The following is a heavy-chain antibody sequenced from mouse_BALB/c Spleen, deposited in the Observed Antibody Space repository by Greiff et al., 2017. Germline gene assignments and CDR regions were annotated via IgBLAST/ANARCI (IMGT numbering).Heavy chain of an antibody. CDR1: GYTFTSYV. Sequence: VQLQQSGPELVRPGASVKMSCKASGYTFTSYVMHWVKQKPGQGLEWIGYINPYNDGTKYNEKFKGKATLTSDKSSSTAYMELSSLTSEDSAVYYCAKIYYGNYGDAMDYWGQGTSVTVSS. V-gene: IGHV1-14*01. J-gene: IGHJ4*01. CDR3: AKIYYGNYGDAMDY. CDR2: INPYNDGT. D-gene: IGHD2-1*01.